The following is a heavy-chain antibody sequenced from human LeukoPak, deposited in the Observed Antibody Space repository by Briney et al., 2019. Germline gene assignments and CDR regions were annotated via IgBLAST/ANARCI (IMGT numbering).Heavy chain of an antibody. CDR1: GFTVSSNY. V-gene: IGHV3-23*01. J-gene: IGHJ4*02. Sequence: PGGSLRLSCAASGFTVSSNYMSWVRQAPGKGLEWVSAITDSGGHTYYADSVQGRFTISRDNSKNTLYLQMNSLRAEDTAVYYCAKESCSSRCNFDYWGQGTLVTVSS. CDR2: ITDSGGHT. CDR3: AKESCSSRCNFDY. D-gene: IGHD2-2*01.